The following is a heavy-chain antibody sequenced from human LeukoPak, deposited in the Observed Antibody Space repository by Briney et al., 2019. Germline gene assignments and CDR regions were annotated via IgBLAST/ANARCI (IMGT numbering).Heavy chain of an antibody. CDR1: GFTFSNAW. CDR3: TTAREAAAAIDAFDI. D-gene: IGHD6-13*01. V-gene: IGHV3-15*01. Sequence: GGSLRLSCAASGFTFSNAWMSWVRQAPGKGLEWVGRIKSKTDGGTTDYAAPVKGRFTISRDDSKNTLYLQMNSLKTEDTAVYYCTTAREAAAAIDAFDIWGQGTMVTVSS. J-gene: IGHJ3*02. CDR2: IKSKTDGGTT.